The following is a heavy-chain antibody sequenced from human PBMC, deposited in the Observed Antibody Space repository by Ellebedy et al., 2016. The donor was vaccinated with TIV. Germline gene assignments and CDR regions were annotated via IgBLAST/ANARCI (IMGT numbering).Heavy chain of an antibody. CDR3: ARLKSTMIGFP. CDR2: IYYSGST. J-gene: IGHJ5*02. V-gene: IGHV4-39*01. Sequence: SSYSMNWIRQPPGKGLEWIGSIYYSGSTYYNPSLKSRVTISVDTSKNQFSLKLSSVTAADTAVYYCARLKSTMIGFPWGQGTLVTVSP. CDR1: SSYS. D-gene: IGHD3-22*01.